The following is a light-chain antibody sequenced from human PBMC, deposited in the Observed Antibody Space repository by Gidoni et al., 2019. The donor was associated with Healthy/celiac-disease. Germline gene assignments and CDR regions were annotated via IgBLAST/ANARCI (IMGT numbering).Light chain of an antibody. CDR3: SSYTSSTLGV. V-gene: IGLV2-14*01. Sequence: QSALTQPASGSTAPGQAITISCTGTSSDVGGYNYVSWYQLHQGTAPKRMIYEVSNRPSGVSNRFSGSKSGNTASLTISGLQAEDEADYYCSSYTSSTLGVFGGGTKLPVL. J-gene: IGLJ2*01. CDR2: EVS. CDR1: SSDVGGYNY.